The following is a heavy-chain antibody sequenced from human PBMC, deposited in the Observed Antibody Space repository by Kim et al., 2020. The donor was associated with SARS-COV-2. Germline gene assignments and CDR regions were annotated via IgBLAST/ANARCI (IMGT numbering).Heavy chain of an antibody. J-gene: IGHJ2*01. D-gene: IGHD3-10*01. CDR3: ARDRHYYGSGSPSYFDL. CDR1: GFTFSSYG. CDR2: ISYDGSNK. Sequence: GGSLRLSCAASGFTFSSYGMHWVRQAPGKGLEWVAVISYDGSNKYYADSVKGRFTISRDNSKNTLYLQMNSLRAEDTAVYYCARDRHYYGSGSPSYFDLWGRGTLVTVSS. V-gene: IGHV3-33*05.